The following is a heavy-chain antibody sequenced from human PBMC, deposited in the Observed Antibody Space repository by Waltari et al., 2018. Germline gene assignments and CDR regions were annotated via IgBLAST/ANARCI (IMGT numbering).Heavy chain of an antibody. CDR1: GYTFTDYY. V-gene: IGHV1-2*02. Sequence: QVQLVQSGAEVKKPGASVKVSCKASGYTFTDYYIQWVRQAPGHGLEWMGWISPDSGGTNYAQKFQGRVTMTRDTSISTAYMELSRLRSDDTAVYYCVCRIAETYFDYWGQGTLVTVSS. CDR3: VCRIAETYFDY. D-gene: IGHD6-13*01. J-gene: IGHJ4*02. CDR2: ISPDSGGT.